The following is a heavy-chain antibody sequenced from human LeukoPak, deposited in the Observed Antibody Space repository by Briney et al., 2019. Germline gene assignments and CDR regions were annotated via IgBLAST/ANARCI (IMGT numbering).Heavy chain of an antibody. CDR3: AILGYCSSTSCYNIGYYYYMDV. J-gene: IGHJ6*03. CDR1: GYTFTGDY. D-gene: IGHD2-2*02. V-gene: IGHV1-2*02. Sequence: ASVKVSCKASGYTFTGDYMHWVRQAPGQGLEWMGWINPNSGGTNYAQKFQGRVTMTRDTSISTAYMELSRLRSDDTAVYYCAILGYCSSTSCYNIGYYYYMDVWGKGTTVTVSS. CDR2: INPNSGGT.